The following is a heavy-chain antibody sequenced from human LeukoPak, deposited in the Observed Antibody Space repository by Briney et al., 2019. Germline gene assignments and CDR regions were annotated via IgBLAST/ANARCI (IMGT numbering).Heavy chain of an antibody. CDR2: IDISGST. V-gene: IGHV4-4*07. J-gene: IGHJ5*02. Sequence: SETLSLTCTVSGGSISSYYWSWIRQPAGKGLEWIGRIDISGSTNDNPSLKSRVTMSVDTSKNQFSLKLSSVTAADTAFYYCAGLYYYDSSGFDPWGQGTLVTVSS. CDR3: AGLYYYDSSGFDP. CDR1: GGSISSYY. D-gene: IGHD3-22*01.